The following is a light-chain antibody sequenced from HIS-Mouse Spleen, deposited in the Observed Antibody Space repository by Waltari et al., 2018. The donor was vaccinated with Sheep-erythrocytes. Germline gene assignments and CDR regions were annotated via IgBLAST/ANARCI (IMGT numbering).Light chain of an antibody. CDR1: KLWDKY. CDR2: QDS. J-gene: IGLJ2*01. V-gene: IGLV3-1*01. Sequence: PSVSVSPGQTASITCSGDKLWDKYACWYQQKPGQSPVLVIYQDSKRPSGIPERFSGSNSGNTATLTISGTQAMDEADYYCQAWDSSTAVFGGGTKLTVL. CDR3: QAWDSSTAV.